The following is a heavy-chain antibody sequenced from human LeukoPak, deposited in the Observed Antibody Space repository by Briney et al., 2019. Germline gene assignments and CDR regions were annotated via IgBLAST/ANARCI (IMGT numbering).Heavy chain of an antibody. D-gene: IGHD1-26*01. J-gene: IGHJ3*02. Sequence: ASVKVSCKASGYTFTRYDINWVRQATGQGLEWMGWMNPKSGNTGHAQKFQGRVTITRDTSISTVYMELSRLRSDDTAVYYCARGGGSGSYPTGAFDIWGQGTMVTVSS. CDR2: MNPKSGNT. V-gene: IGHV1-8*03. CDR1: GYTFTRYD. CDR3: ARGGGSGSYPTGAFDI.